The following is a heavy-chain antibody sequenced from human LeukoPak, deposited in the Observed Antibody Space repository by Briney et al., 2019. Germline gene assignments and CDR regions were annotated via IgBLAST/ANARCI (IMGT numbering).Heavy chain of an antibody. J-gene: IGHJ5*02. CDR1: GFTRSSYW. D-gene: IGHD2-15*01. CDR2: INSDGSST. CDR3: VRDREYCSGGSCFPYNWFDP. V-gene: IGHV3-74*01. Sequence: PGGSLRLSCAAYGFTRSSYWMHWVRQAPGKGLVWVSRINSDGSSTSYADSVKGRFTIYRDNAKNTLYLQMNSLRAEDTAVYYCVRDREYCSGGSCFPYNWFDPWGQGTLVTVSS.